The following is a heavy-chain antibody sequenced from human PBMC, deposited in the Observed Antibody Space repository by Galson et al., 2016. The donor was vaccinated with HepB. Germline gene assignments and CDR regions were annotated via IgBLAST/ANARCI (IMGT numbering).Heavy chain of an antibody. V-gene: IGHV3-30*03. CDR3: ARESTEHYSGMDV. CDR2: ISYDGSNK. CDR1: GFTFGTYG. Sequence: SLRLSCAASGFTFGTYGMHWVRQAPGKGLEWVGVISYDGSNKYYVDSVEGRFTIARDNSKNTLDLQMNSLKTEDTAVYYCARESTEHYSGMDVWGQGILVTVSS. D-gene: IGHD1-26*01. J-gene: IGHJ6*02.